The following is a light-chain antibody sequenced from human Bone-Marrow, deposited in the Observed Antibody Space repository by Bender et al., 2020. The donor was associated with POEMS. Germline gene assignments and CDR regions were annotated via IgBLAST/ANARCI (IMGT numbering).Light chain of an antibody. CDR1: SSNIGAGYD. CDR3: QSSDSSLSASLV. V-gene: IGLV1-40*01. Sequence: QSVLTQPPSVSGAPGQSVTISCTGSSSNIGAGYDVHWYQHLPGTAPKLLIYGNNNRPSGVPDRFSGSKSGTSASLAISGLQAEDEADYYCQSSDSSLSASLVFGGGTKLTVL. J-gene: IGLJ3*02. CDR2: GNN.